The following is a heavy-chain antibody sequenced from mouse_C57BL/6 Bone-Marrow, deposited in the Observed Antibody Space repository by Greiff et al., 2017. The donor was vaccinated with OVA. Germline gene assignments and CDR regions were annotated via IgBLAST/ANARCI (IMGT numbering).Heavy chain of an antibody. D-gene: IGHD2-12*01. V-gene: IGHV1-53*01. CDR2: INPSNGGT. CDR1: GYTFPSYW. Sequence: QVQLQQPGTELVKPGASVKLSCKASGYTFPSYWMHWVKQRPGQGLEWIGNINPSNGGTNYNEKFKSKAILTGDKSSRTAYMQISSLTSEDSAVYYCAISSYYNYLYYFDYWGQGTTLTVSS. CDR3: AISSYYNYLYYFDY. J-gene: IGHJ2*01.